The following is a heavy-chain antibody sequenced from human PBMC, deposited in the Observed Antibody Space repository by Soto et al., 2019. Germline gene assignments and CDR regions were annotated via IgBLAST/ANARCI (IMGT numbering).Heavy chain of an antibody. J-gene: IGHJ6*02. CDR2: IYYSGST. CDR3: ARADGYYYYGMAV. Sequence: NPSETLSLTCTVSGGSISSGGYYWSWIRQHPGKGLEWIGYIYYSGSTYYNPSLKSRVTISVDTSKNQFSLKLSSVTAADTAVYYCARADGYYYYGMAVWGQGTTATVSS. V-gene: IGHV4-31*03. CDR1: GGSISSGGYY.